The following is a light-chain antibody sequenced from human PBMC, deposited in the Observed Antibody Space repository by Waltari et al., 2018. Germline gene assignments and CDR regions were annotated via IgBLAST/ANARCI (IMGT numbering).Light chain of an antibody. CDR1: QSVSRY. V-gene: IGKV3-11*01. CDR2: DAS. J-gene: IGKJ5*01. CDR3: QQRTNLIT. Sequence: IVLTQSLATLSLSPGERATLSCRASQSVSRYLAWYQQKPGQAPRLLINDASNRATGIPDRFSGSGSGTDFTLTISSLEPEDFAVYYCQQRTNLITFGQGTRLEIK.